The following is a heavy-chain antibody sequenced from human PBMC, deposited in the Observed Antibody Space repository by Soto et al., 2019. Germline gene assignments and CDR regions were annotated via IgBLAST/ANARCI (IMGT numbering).Heavy chain of an antibody. CDR1: GFTFRDYY. CDR3: ARVGSIAAAGTPDY. J-gene: IGHJ4*02. V-gene: IGHV3-11*01. Sequence: PGGSLRLSCAASGFTFRDYYMSWFRQAPGKGLEWVSYISGSGSTKHDADSVKGRFTISRDNTKNSLYLQMNSLRAEDAAVYYCARVGSIAAAGTPDYWGQGTLVTVSS. CDR2: ISGSGSTK. D-gene: IGHD6-13*01.